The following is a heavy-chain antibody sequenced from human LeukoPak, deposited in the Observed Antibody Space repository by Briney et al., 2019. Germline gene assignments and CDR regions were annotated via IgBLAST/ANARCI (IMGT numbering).Heavy chain of an antibody. Sequence: HPGRSLRLSCAASGFTFSSYAMHWFRQAPVKGLEWVAVISYDGSNKYYADSVRGRFTISRDNSKNTVYLQLNTLRAEDTAVYYCAKPISGGLAVTADWFDPWGQGTLVVVSS. D-gene: IGHD6-19*01. J-gene: IGHJ5*01. CDR1: GFTFSSYA. CDR3: AKPISGGLAVTADWFDP. CDR2: ISYDGSNK. V-gene: IGHV3-30-3*02.